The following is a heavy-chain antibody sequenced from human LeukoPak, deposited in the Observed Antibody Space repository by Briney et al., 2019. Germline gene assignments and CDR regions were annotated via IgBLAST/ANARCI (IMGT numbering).Heavy chain of an antibody. CDR3: ARWEGGWFDP. V-gene: IGHV4-59*01. CDR1: GGSISSYY. D-gene: IGHD1-26*01. CDR2: IYYSGST. J-gene: IGHJ5*02. Sequence: SETLSLTCTVSGGSISSYYWSWIRQPPGKGLEWIGYIYYSGSTNYNPSLKSRVTISVDTSKNQFSLKLSSVTAADTAVYYCARWEGGWFDPWGQGTLVTVSS.